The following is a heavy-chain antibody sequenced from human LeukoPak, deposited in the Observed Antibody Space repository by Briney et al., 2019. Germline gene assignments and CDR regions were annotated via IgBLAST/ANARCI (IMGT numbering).Heavy chain of an antibody. D-gene: IGHD3-16*01. J-gene: IGHJ6*02. CDR3: AKDGGLGDRGMDV. Sequence: PGGSLRLSCAASRFTFSSYGMHWVRQAPGKGLEWVAVTSYDDNYKVYADSVKGRFTISRDNSKNTLYLQMNSLRAEDTAVYYCAKDGGLGDRGMDVWGQGTTDTVPS. CDR2: TSYDDNYK. CDR1: RFTFSSYG. V-gene: IGHV3-30*18.